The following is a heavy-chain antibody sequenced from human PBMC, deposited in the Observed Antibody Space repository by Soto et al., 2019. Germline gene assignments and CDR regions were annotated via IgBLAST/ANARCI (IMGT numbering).Heavy chain of an antibody. CDR1: GGSISSGVYY. V-gene: IGHV4-31*03. CDR3: ARDMITFGGVIPRHAFDI. D-gene: IGHD3-16*02. J-gene: IGHJ3*02. CDR2: IYYSGIT. Sequence: SETLSLTCTVSGGSISSGVYYWIWIRQHPGKGLEWIGYIYYSGITYYNPSLKSRVTISVDTSKNQFSLKLSSVTAADTAVYYCARDMITFGGVIPRHAFDIWGQGTMVTVSS.